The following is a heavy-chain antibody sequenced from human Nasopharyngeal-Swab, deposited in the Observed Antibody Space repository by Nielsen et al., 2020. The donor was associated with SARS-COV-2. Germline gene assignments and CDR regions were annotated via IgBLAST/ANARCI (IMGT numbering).Heavy chain of an antibody. CDR2: MNPNSGNT. D-gene: IGHD6-19*01. Sequence: ASVKVSCKASGYTFTSYDINWVRQATGQGLEWMGWMNPNSGNTGYAQKFQGRVTMTRNTSISTAYMELSSLRSEDTAVYYCARGYSSGWLNAFDIWGQGTMVTVSS. CDR1: GYTFTSYD. J-gene: IGHJ3*02. CDR3: ARGYSSGWLNAFDI. V-gene: IGHV1-8*01.